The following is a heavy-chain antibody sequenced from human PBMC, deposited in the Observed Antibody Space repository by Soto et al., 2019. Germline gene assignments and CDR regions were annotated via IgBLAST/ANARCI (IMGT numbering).Heavy chain of an antibody. D-gene: IGHD2-2*01. CDR3: ARSQGSSTSLEIYYYYYYGMDV. V-gene: IGHV1-69*01. CDR2: IIPISGIA. CDR1: GGTFSSYA. J-gene: IGHJ6*02. Sequence: QVQLVQSGAEVKKPGSSVKVSCKASGGTFSSYAISWVRQAPGQGLEWMGGIIPISGIANYAQKFQGRVTITADESTSTVDMELSSLRSEDTAVYFCARSQGSSTSLEIYYYYYYGMDVWGQGTTVTVSS.